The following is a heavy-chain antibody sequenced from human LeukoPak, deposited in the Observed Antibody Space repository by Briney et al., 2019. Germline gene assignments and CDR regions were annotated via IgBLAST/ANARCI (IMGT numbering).Heavy chain of an antibody. D-gene: IGHD1-1*01. CDR1: GFTFRNYV. Sequence: GGSVRLSCAASGFTFRNYVISWVRQAPGKGLEWVSYISSSGSSIYYADSVKGRFTISRDNAKNSLYLQMNTLRAEDTAVYYCAGGASNWSFDYYGVDVWGQGTTVTVS. J-gene: IGHJ6*02. V-gene: IGHV3-11*04. CDR3: AGGASNWSFDYYGVDV. CDR2: ISSSGSSI.